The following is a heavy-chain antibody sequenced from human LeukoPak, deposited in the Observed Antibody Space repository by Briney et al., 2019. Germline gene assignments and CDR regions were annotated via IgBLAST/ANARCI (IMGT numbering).Heavy chain of an antibody. CDR1: GYSISSGYY. CDR3: ARDEPNYYDSSGPNVIP. CDR2: IYHSGST. Sequence: SETLSLTRTVSGYSISSGYYWGWIRQPPGKGLEWIGSIYHSGSTYYNPSLKSRVTISVDTSKNQFSLKLSSVTAADTAVYYCARDEPNYYDSSGPNVIPRGQGTLVTVSS. D-gene: IGHD3-22*01. J-gene: IGHJ4*02. V-gene: IGHV4-38-2*02.